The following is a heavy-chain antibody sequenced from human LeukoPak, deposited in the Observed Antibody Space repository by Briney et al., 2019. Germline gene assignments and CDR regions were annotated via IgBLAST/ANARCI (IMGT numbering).Heavy chain of an antibody. V-gene: IGHV1-18*04. CDR2: ISAYNGNT. CDR1: GYTFTGYY. D-gene: IGHD3-22*01. J-gene: IGHJ4*02. CDR3: ARSQSGYHDY. Sequence: ASVKVSCKASGYTFTGYYIHWVRQAPGHGLEWMGWISAYNGNTNYAQKLQGRVTMTTDTSTSTAYMELRSLRSDDTAVYYCARSQSGYHDYWGQGTLVTVSS.